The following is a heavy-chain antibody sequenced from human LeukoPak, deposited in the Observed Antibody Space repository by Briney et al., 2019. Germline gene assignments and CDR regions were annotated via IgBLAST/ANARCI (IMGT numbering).Heavy chain of an antibody. CDR3: ARDLRISRIAAAGIIIY. V-gene: IGHV1-2*06. J-gene: IGHJ4*02. CDR2: INPNSGGT. D-gene: IGHD6-13*01. CDR1: GYTFTSYG. Sequence: ASVKVSCKASGYTFTSYGISWVRQAPGQGLEWMGRINPNSGGTNYAQKFQGRVTMTRDTSISTAYMELSRLRSDDTAVYYCARDLRISRIAAAGIIIYWGQGTLVTVSS.